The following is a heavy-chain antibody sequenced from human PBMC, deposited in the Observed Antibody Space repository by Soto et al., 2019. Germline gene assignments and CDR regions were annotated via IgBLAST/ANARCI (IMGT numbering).Heavy chain of an antibody. CDR1: GGSFSGYY. Sequence: QVQLQQWGAGLLKPSETLSLTCAVYGGSFSGYYWSWIRLPPGQGLEWLGEINNSGSTNYYPSLKRRGTISIDTSKNQFSLKRSAVTAADTAVYYCASLDLNYSRFDPWGQGTLVTVSS. CDR3: ASLDLNYSRFDP. V-gene: IGHV4-34*01. J-gene: IGHJ5*02. D-gene: IGHD3-10*01. CDR2: INNSGST.